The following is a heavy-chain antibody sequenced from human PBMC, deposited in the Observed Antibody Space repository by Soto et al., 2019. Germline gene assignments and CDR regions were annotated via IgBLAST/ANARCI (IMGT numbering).Heavy chain of an antibody. Sequence: SVKVSCKASGGTFSSYTISWVRQAPGQGLEWMGRIIPILGIANYALKFQGRVTITADKSTSTAYMELSSLRSEDTAVYYCARDPSYDILTGYPPNYYYYGMDVWGQGTTVTSP. CDR1: GGTFSSYT. J-gene: IGHJ6*02. CDR2: IIPILGIA. V-gene: IGHV1-69*04. D-gene: IGHD3-9*01. CDR3: ARDPSYDILTGYPPNYYYYGMDV.